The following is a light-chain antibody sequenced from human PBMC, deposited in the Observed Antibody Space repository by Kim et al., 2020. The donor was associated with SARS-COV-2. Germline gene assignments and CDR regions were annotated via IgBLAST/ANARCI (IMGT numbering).Light chain of an antibody. CDR3: QQSATSPIT. V-gene: IGKV1-39*01. J-gene: IGKJ5*01. CDR2: DAS. CDR1: ENIDND. Sequence: DIQMTQSPSSLSAYVGDRVTISCRASENIDNDLNWYQQRPGKAPNIVLFDASTLHTGVPSRFSGSGSGTHFTLTISGLQVEDFATYFCQQSATSPITFGQGTRLEIK.